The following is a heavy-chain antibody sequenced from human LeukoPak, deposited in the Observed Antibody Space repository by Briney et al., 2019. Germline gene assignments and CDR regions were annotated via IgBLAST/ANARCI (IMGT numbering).Heavy chain of an antibody. Sequence: SETLSLXCTVSGGSISSYYWSWIRQPPGKGLEWIGYIYYSGSTNYNPSLKSRVTISVDTSKNQFSLKLSSVTAADTAVYYCARDLRYSSSLSWFDPWGQGTLVTVSS. CDR1: GGSISSYY. V-gene: IGHV4-59*01. J-gene: IGHJ5*02. CDR3: ARDLRYSSSLSWFDP. CDR2: IYYSGST. D-gene: IGHD6-6*01.